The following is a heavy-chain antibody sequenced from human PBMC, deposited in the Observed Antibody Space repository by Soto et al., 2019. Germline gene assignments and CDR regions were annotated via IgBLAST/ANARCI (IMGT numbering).Heavy chain of an antibody. V-gene: IGHV1-69*01. CDR1: GGIFSTYA. J-gene: IGHJ4*02. D-gene: IGHD3-10*01. CDR3: ARDRDDYGSGNYYNRIDF. CDR2: IIPIFGTP. Sequence: QVQLVQSGAEVKKPGSSVKVSCKASGGIFSTYAISWLRQAPGQGLEWMGGIIPIFGTPNYAQRFQSRVTITADESTTTSYIELSRLKSEDTAVYYCARDRDDYGSGNYYNRIDFWGQGTLVTVSS.